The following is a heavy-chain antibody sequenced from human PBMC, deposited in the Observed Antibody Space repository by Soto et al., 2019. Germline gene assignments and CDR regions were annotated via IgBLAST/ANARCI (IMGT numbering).Heavy chain of an antibody. CDR1: GFSLSNARMG. D-gene: IGHD3-22*01. CDR3: ARIDYDSSGSEEFDY. J-gene: IGHJ4*02. CDR2: IFSNDEK. V-gene: IGHV2-26*01. Sequence: QVTLKESGPVLVNPTETLTLTCTVSGFSLSNARMGVSWIRQPPGKALEWLAHIFSNDEKSYSTSLKSRLTISKDTSKSQVVLTMTNMDPVDTATYYCARIDYDSSGSEEFDYWGQGTLVTVSS.